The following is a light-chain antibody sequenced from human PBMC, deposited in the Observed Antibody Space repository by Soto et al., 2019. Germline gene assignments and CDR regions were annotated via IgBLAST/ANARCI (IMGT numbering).Light chain of an antibody. V-gene: IGKV1-8*01. J-gene: IGKJ4*01. Sequence: MSESLRDGDTITCRASQGISSYLGWYQQKPGKAPNLLIYGASTLESGVPARFSGSGSGTDFTLTISCLQSEDFAAYYCQQYYRWPLTFGGGSKVDIK. CDR1: QGISSY. CDR3: QQYYRWPLT. CDR2: GAS.